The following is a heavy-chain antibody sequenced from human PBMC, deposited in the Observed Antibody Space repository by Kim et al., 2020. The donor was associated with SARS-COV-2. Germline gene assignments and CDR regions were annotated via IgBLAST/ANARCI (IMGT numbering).Heavy chain of an antibody. Sequence: GESLKISCKGSGYSFTSYWISWVRQMPGKGLEWMGRIDPSDSYTNYSPSFQGHVTISADKSISTAYLQWSSLKASDTAMYYCVTQLLWFGEPKPFDYWGQGTLVTVSS. D-gene: IGHD3-10*01. J-gene: IGHJ4*02. V-gene: IGHV5-10-1*01. CDR3: VTQLLWFGEPKPFDY. CDR2: IDPSDSYT. CDR1: GYSFTSYW.